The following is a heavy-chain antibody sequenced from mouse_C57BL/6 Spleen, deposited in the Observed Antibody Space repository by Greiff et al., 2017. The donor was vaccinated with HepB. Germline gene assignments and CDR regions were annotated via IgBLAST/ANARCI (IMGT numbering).Heavy chain of an antibody. CDR1: GYTFTSYW. CDR3: ARVPYSNYIYWYFDV. CDR2: IDPNSGGT. D-gene: IGHD2-5*01. V-gene: IGHV1-72*01. Sequence: QVQLKQPGAELVKPGASVKLSCKASGYTFTSYWMHWVKQRPGRGLEWIGRIDPNSGGTKYNEKFKSKATLTVDKPSSTAYMQLSSLTSEDSAVYYCARVPYSNYIYWYFDVWGTGTTVTVSS. J-gene: IGHJ1*03.